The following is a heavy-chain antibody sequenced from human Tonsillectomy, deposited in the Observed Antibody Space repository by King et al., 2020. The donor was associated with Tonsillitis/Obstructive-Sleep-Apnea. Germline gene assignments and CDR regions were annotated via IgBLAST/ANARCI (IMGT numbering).Heavy chain of an antibody. CDR3: AKSGYDFWSGYYAFDI. CDR2: ISVSGGST. J-gene: IGHJ3*02. Sequence: VQLVESGGGLVQPGGSLRLSCAASGFTFSSYAMSWVRQAPGKGLELVSAISVSGGSTYYADSVKGRFTISRDNSKNTLYLQMNSLRAEDTAVYYCAKSGYDFWSGYYAFDIWGQGTMVTVSS. V-gene: IGHV3-23*04. CDR1: GFTFSSYA. D-gene: IGHD3-3*01.